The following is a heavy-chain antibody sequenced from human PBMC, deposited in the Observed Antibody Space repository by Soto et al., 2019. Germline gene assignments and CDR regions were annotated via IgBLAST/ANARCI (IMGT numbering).Heavy chain of an antibody. CDR2: INPNSGGT. J-gene: IGHJ6*02. D-gene: IGHD3-22*01. CDR1: GYTFTGYY. Sequence: ASVKVSCKASGYTFTGYYMHWVRQAPGQGLEWMGWINPNSGGTNYAQKFQGRVTMTRDTSISTAYMELSRLRSDDTAVYYCARVPHSYYYDSSGYLGIYYYGMDVWGQGTTVTVS. V-gene: IGHV1-2*02. CDR3: ARVPHSYYYDSSGYLGIYYYGMDV.